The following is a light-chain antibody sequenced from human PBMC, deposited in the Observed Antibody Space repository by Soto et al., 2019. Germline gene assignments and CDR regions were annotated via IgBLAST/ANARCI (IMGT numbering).Light chain of an antibody. CDR3: SSYTTSGTPV. CDR1: SADVGAYDY. V-gene: IGLV2-14*03. CDR2: DVT. Sequence: QSVLTQPASVSGSPGQSITIYCTGTSADVGAYDYVSWYQHHPGKGPKLMIFDVTIRPSGVSNRFSGSKSGNTASLTISGLQAEDEADYHCSSYTTSGTPVFGGGTQLTVL. J-gene: IGLJ7*01.